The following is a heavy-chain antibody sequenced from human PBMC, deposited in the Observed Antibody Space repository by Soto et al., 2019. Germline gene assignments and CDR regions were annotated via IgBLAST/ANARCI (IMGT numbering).Heavy chain of an antibody. CDR1: GFTFSSYT. D-gene: IGHD2-21*02. J-gene: IGHJ4*02. CDR3: TTWLTAHFDY. V-gene: IGHV3-23*01. Sequence: GSLRLSCAASGFTFSSYTLNWVRRAPGKGLEWVATSSDRRTGNTHYSDSVRGRFTLSRDYSRNILFLQMDSLRADDTALYYCTTWLTAHFDYWGRGTQVTVSS. CDR2: SSDRRTGNT.